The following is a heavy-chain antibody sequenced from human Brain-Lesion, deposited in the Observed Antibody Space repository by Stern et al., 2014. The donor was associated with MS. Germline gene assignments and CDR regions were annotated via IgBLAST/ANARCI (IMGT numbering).Heavy chain of an antibody. CDR2: INPKSGGT. Sequence: VQLVESGAEVKKTGASVKVSCKASGYTFTGYYMHWVRQAPGQGLERMGWINPKSGGTSYAQKFQGWVTMTRDTSINTAYMELSRLRSDDTAVYYCATYYYDSTGYNDFWGQGTLVTVSS. CDR3: ATYYYDSTGYNDF. D-gene: IGHD3-22*01. CDR1: GYTFTGYY. J-gene: IGHJ4*02. V-gene: IGHV1-2*04.